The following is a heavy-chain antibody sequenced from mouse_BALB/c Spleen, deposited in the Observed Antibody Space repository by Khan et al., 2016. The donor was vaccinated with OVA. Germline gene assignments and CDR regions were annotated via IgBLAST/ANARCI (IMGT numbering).Heavy chain of an antibody. CDR2: INPSNGYS. V-gene: IGHV1-4*01. CDR3: VRDAAYHGSDGWFAY. CDR1: GYTFTSYT. D-gene: IGHD2-3*01. Sequence: QVQLQQSGAELARPGASVKMSCKASGYTFTSYTIHWIKLRPGQGLDCIGYINPSNGYSNYNQKFKDKVTLTADKSSTTAYMQLSSLTSDDSADNNTVRDAAYHGSDGWFAYWGLGTLVTVSA. J-gene: IGHJ3*01.